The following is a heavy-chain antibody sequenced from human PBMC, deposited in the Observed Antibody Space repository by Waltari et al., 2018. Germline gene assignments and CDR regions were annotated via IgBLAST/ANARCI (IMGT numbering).Heavy chain of an antibody. V-gene: IGHV3-53*01. Sequence: EVQLVESGGHLIQPGGSLRVSCAASGFNVSSYYMNWVRQAPGKGLDWVSILYHACNTYYAVSVKGRFTFSRDNSKNTLYLQMNSLRAEDTAVYYCARGNTKYGMDVWGPGTTVTVSS. D-gene: IGHD2-8*01. J-gene: IGHJ6*02. CDR1: GFNVSSYY. CDR3: ARGNTKYGMDV. CDR2: LYHACNT.